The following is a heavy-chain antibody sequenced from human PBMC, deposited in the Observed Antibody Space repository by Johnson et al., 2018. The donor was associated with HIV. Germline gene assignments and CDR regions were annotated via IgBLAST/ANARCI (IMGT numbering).Heavy chain of an antibody. J-gene: IGHJ3*02. V-gene: IGHV3-7*03. Sequence: VLLVESGGGLVKPGGSLRLSCAASGFTFSDYYMSWIRQAPGKGLEWVANIKQDGSEKYYVDSVKGRFTISRDNAKNSLYLQMNSLRAEDTALYYCAREGNSGSYYSDAFDIWGQGTMVTVSS. D-gene: IGHD3-10*01. CDR3: AREGNSGSYYSDAFDI. CDR1: GFTFSDYY. CDR2: IKQDGSEK.